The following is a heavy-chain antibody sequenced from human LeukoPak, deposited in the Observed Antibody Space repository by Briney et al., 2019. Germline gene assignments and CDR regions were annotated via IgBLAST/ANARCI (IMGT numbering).Heavy chain of an antibody. Sequence: GASVKVSCKASGYTFTSYDINWVRQATGQGLEWMGWMNPNSGNTGHAQKFQGRVTMTRDTSTSTVYMELSSLRSEDTAVYYCARDQGDGYSNWFDPWGQGTLVTVSS. V-gene: IGHV1-8*01. CDR3: ARDQGDGYSNWFDP. D-gene: IGHD5-24*01. CDR2: MNPNSGNT. J-gene: IGHJ5*02. CDR1: GYTFTSYD.